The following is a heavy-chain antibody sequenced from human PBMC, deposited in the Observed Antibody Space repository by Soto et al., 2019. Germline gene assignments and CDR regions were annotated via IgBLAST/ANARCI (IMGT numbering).Heavy chain of an antibody. CDR2: IGGSGGNT. Sequence: EVQLLESGEGLVQPGGSLKLSCAASGFTFSSYAMSWVRQAPGKGLEWVSGIGGSGGNTYYADSVKGRFTISRDNSKNTLFLQMNRLRAGDTAEYYCARVVRYFDTPYGMDVWGQGTTVTVSS. J-gene: IGHJ6*02. CDR3: ARVVRYFDTPYGMDV. CDR1: GFTFSSYA. D-gene: IGHD3-9*01. V-gene: IGHV3-23*01.